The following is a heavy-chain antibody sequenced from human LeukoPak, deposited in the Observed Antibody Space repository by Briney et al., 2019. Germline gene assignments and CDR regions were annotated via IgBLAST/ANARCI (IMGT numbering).Heavy chain of an antibody. V-gene: IGHV3-9*03. Sequence: GRSLRLSCAASGFTFDDYAMHWVRQAPGKGLEWVSGISWNSGSIGYADSVKGRFTISRDNATNSLFLQINSLRPEDMALYFCARGVGDYCSGGSCYYFDSWGQGTLVTVSS. J-gene: IGHJ4*02. CDR2: ISWNSGSI. CDR1: GFTFDDYA. CDR3: ARGVGDYCSGGSCYYFDS. D-gene: IGHD2-15*01.